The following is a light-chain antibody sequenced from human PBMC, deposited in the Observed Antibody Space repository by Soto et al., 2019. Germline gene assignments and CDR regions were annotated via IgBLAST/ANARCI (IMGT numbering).Light chain of an antibody. CDR3: QQYNSYPIT. J-gene: IGKJ1*01. CDR1: QSISTY. CDR2: SAS. Sequence: DIQMTQSPSSLSASVGDRVTISCRAAQSISTYLNWYQQKPGTAPRLLIYSASSVKTGVPPRFSGSGSGRDFTLTISSLRPDDFATYFCQQYNSYPITFGQGTTGDIK. V-gene: IGKV1-39*01.